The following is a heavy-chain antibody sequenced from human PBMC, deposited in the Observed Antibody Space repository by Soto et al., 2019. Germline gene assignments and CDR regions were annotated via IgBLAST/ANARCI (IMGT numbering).Heavy chain of an antibody. CDR1: GYTFTSYD. J-gene: IGHJ6*02. V-gene: IGHV1-8*01. D-gene: IGHD5-18*01. Sequence: GASVKVSCKASGYTFTSYDISWARQATGQGLEWMGWMNPKSDETGYARKFQGRVTMTRNTSISTAYMELSSLRSEDTAVYYCARGGSGYNYGPGYYGMDVWGQGTTVTVSS. CDR2: MNPKSDET. CDR3: ARGGSGYNYGPGYYGMDV.